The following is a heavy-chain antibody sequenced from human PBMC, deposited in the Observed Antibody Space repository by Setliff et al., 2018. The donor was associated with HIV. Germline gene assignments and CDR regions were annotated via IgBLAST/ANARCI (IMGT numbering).Heavy chain of an antibody. CDR3: ARGTGLADV. V-gene: IGHV7-4-1*02. J-gene: IGHJ6*02. CDR2: ISPETRDP. D-gene: IGHD3-16*01. Sequence: ASVKVSCKASEYTLSTYALNWVRQAPGQGLEWMGWISPETRDPTYAQGFRGRFVFSLDTSVNTAYLQISNLRSEDTAIYYCARGTGLADVWGQGTTVTVSS. CDR1: EYTLSTYA.